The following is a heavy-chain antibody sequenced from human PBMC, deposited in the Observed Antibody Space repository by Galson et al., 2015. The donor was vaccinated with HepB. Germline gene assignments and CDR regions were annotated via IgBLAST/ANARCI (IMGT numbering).Heavy chain of an antibody. V-gene: IGHV3-21*01. J-gene: IGHJ4*02. D-gene: IGHD5-12*01. CDR1: GFTFSTYG. Sequence: SLRLSCAASGFTFSTYGMNWVRQAPGKGLEWVSYISSSSSHIFYPDSVKGRLTISRDNAKNSLYLQVDSLRAEDTAVYYCARDLGVAVATITLDYWGQGTLVTVSS. CDR3: ARDLGVAVATITLDY. CDR2: ISSSSSHI.